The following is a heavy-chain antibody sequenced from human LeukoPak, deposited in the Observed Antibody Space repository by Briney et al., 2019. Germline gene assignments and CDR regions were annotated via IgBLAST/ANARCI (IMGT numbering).Heavy chain of an antibody. J-gene: IGHJ5*02. CDR1: GGSISSGSYY. CDR3: ARHEGGMFLKDNWFDP. CDR2: IYYSGST. D-gene: IGHD3-10*02. V-gene: IGHV4-39*01. Sequence: SETLSLTCTVSGGSISSGSYYWGWIRQPPGKGLEWIGSIYYSGSTYYNPSLKSRVTISVDTFNNQFSLKLSSVTAAETAVYYCARHEGGMFLKDNWFDPWGQGTLVTVSS.